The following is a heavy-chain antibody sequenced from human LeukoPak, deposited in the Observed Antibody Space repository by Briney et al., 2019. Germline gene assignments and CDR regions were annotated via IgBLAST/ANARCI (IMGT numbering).Heavy chain of an antibody. Sequence: GESLQISCKGSGYSFTSYWIGWVRPMPGKGLEWMGIIYPGDSDTRYSPSFQGQVTISADKSISTAYLQWSSLKASDTAMYYCARHLSIAVAGLDAFDIWGQGTMVTVSS. V-gene: IGHV5-51*01. D-gene: IGHD6-19*01. CDR2: IYPGDSDT. CDR1: GYSFTSYW. CDR3: ARHLSIAVAGLDAFDI. J-gene: IGHJ3*02.